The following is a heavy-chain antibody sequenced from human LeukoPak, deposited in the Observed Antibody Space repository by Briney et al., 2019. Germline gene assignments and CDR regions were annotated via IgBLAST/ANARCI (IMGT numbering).Heavy chain of an antibody. J-gene: IGHJ4*02. CDR3: ARGRSSSHNYYFDY. CDR1: GFTFSSST. Sequence: PGGSLRLSCAASGFTFSSSTMNWVRQAPGKGLEWVSSISSSSNYIYYADSVKGRFTISRDNAKNSLYLQMNSLRAEDTAVYYCARGRSSSHNYYFDYWGQGTLVTVS. V-gene: IGHV3-21*06. CDR2: ISSSSNYI. D-gene: IGHD6-13*01.